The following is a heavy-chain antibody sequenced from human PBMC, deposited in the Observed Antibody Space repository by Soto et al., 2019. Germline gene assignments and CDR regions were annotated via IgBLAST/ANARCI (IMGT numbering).Heavy chain of an antibody. V-gene: IGHV3-11*06. CDR1: GFNFSDHY. J-gene: IGHJ4*02. D-gene: IGHD6-19*01. CDR2: ISGSSRYT. Sequence: GGSLRLSCAASGFNFSDHYMNWIRQAPGKGLEWVSYISGSSRYTNFADSVKGRFTISRDNAKSSLYLQMNSLRAEDTAVYYCARHTSGWYYYDYWGQGTPVTVSS. CDR3: ARHTSGWYYYDY.